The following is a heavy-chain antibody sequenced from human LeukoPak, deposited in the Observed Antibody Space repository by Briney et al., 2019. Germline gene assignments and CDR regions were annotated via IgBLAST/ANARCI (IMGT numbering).Heavy chain of an antibody. CDR3: ARRLPAGTDCFDP. CDR2: IYYSGNT. D-gene: IGHD6-19*01. CDR1: GGSISSSSYY. V-gene: IGHV4-39*01. Sequence: SETLSLTCTVSGGSISSSSYYWVWIRQPPGKGLEWIGSIYYSGNTNYNPSLKSRLTISVDTSKNQFSLKLSSVTAADTAVYYCARRLPAGTDCFDPWGQGTLVTVSS. J-gene: IGHJ5*02.